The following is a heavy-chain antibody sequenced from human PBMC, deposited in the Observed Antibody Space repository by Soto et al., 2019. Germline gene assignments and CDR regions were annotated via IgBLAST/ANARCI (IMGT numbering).Heavy chain of an antibody. J-gene: IGHJ6*02. CDR3: ARRQISPPTRGAASARGAMDV. Sequence: GAGSVNEQGREWMEGINSYKYNHYYAKNLQGRVTMTTDTSTTTTYMELSSLRSDDTAVYYCARRQISPPTRGAASARGAMDVWGQGTTVTVSS. V-gene: IGHV1-18*01. CDR2: INSYKYNH. D-gene: IGHD6-13*01.